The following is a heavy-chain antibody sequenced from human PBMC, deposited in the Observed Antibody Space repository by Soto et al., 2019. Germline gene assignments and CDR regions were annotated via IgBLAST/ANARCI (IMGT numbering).Heavy chain of an antibody. CDR2: IQYDGSNK. J-gene: IGHJ4*02. CDR3: ARDGIHRSDAPFGFCDF. V-gene: IGHV3-30*01. CDR1: GFTFTRYA. D-gene: IGHD5-18*01. Sequence: VQLVESGGGVVQSGESLRLSCAASGFTFTRYAMHWARQAPGKGLEWVAVIQYDGSNKYYAESLQGRFTIPRDNSKNTLHLQMNTLRPEDTAVYYCARDGIHRSDAPFGFCDFWGQGTLVTVSS.